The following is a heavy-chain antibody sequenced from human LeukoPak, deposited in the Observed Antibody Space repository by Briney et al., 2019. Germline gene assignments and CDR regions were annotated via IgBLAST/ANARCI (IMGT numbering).Heavy chain of an antibody. V-gene: IGHV1-18*01. CDR2: VSAYADDT. CDR3: ARDCIGCLGFDY. Sequence: GASVKVSCKASGYTFTSYGISWVRHAPGQGLEWMGWVSAYADDTNYVQKFRGRITMTTDTSTSTDYMELRSLRSDDTAVYYCARDCIGCLGFDYWGKGTLVTVSS. D-gene: IGHD1-26*01. J-gene: IGHJ4*02. CDR1: GYTFTSYG.